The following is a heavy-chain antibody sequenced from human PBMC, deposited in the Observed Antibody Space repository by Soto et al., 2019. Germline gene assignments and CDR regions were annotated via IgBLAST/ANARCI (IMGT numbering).Heavy chain of an antibody. V-gene: IGHV4-4*02. CDR1: GGSISSSNW. J-gene: IGHJ5*02. CDR2: IYHSGST. Sequence: SETLSLTCAVSGGSISSSNWWNWVRQPPGKGLEWIGEIYHSGSTNYNPSLKNRVTISVDKSKNQFSLKLSSVTAADTAVYYCSRVRIGYCSGGSCYSSPSGFDPWGQGTLVTVSS. D-gene: IGHD2-15*01. CDR3: SRVRIGYCSGGSCYSSPSGFDP.